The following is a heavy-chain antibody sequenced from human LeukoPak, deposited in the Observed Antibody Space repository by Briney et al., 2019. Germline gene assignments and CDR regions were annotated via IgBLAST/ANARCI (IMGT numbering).Heavy chain of an antibody. Sequence: PSETLSLTCTVSGGSISSYYWSWIRQPPGKGLEWIGYIYYSGSTNYNPSLKSRVTISVDTSKNQFSLKLSSVTAADTAVCYCARDWPMVRGGGAFDIWGQGTMVTVSS. J-gene: IGHJ3*02. CDR1: GGSISSYY. V-gene: IGHV4-59*01. D-gene: IGHD3-10*01. CDR2: IYYSGST. CDR3: ARDWPMVRGGGAFDI.